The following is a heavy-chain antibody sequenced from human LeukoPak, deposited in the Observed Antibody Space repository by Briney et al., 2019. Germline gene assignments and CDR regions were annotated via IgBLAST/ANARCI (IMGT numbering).Heavy chain of an antibody. Sequence: ASVKVSCKASGYTFTGYYMHWVRQAPGQGLEWMGWINPNSGGTNYAQKFQGRVTMTRDTSISTAYMELSRLRSDDTAVYYCARVGITMIVDDAFDIWGQGTMVTVSS. CDR2: INPNSGGT. D-gene: IGHD3-22*01. V-gene: IGHV1-2*02. CDR1: GYTFTGYY. J-gene: IGHJ3*02. CDR3: ARVGITMIVDDAFDI.